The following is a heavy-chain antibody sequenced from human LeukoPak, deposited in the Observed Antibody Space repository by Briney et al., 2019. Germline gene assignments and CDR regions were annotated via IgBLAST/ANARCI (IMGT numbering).Heavy chain of an antibody. D-gene: IGHD3-22*01. J-gene: IGHJ4*02. Sequence: ASVKVSCKASGGTFSNYAINWVRQAPGPGLEWMRGIIPLFGTANYAQKFQGRVTITADESTSTVYMELKSLKSEDTAVYYCARGWDYDSGGRPTAYVYWGQGTLVTVSS. CDR3: ARGWDYDSGGRPTAYVY. CDR2: IIPLFGTA. CDR1: GGTFSNYA. V-gene: IGHV1-69*13.